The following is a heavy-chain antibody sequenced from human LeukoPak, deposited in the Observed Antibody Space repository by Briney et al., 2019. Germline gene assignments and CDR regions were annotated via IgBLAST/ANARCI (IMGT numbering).Heavy chain of an antibody. J-gene: IGHJ4*02. V-gene: IGHV4-4*02. Sequence: SETLSLTCGVPGGSITNTNYWTWVRQPPGKGLEWIGEVNLQGSTNYNTSLMGRVAISVDTSENHISLQLTSVTAADTAVYYCAREGGPYRPLDYSGQGALVTVSS. CDR3: AREGGPYRPLDY. CDR1: GGSITNTNY. CDR2: VNLQGST.